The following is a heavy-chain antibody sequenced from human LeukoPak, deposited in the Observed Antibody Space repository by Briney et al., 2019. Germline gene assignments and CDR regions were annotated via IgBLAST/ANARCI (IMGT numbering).Heavy chain of an antibody. D-gene: IGHD3-16*01. J-gene: IGHJ3*01. CDR2: IADAGT. CDR3: AKNLGPFDV. V-gene: IGHV3-23*01. CDR1: GFTFNKFA. Sequence: GGSLRLSCAAPGFTFNKFAMTWVRQAPGKRLEWVSTIADAGTYYADSVKGRFIISRDNSKNMLYLQLNSLRADDTAMYYCAKNLGPFDVRGQGTMVTVSS.